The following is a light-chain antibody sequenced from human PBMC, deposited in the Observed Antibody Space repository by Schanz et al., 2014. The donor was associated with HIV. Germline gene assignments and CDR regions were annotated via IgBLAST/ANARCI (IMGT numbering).Light chain of an antibody. V-gene: IGKV1-27*01. CDR2: AAS. CDR3: QQYDNFPPSIT. Sequence: DIQMTQSPSSLSASVGDRVTITCRASQGISNYLAWYQQKPGKVPKLLIYAASTLQSGVPSRFSGSGSGTDFTFTISSLQPEDIATYYCQQYDNFPPSITFGQGTRLEIK. CDR1: QGISNY. J-gene: IGKJ5*01.